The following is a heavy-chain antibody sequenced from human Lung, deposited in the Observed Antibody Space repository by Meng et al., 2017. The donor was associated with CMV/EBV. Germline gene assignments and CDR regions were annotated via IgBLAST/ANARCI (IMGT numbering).Heavy chain of an antibody. CDR1: GFTFSSYS. J-gene: IGHJ6*02. CDR2: ISSSSSYI. D-gene: IGHD5-12*01. V-gene: IGHV3-21*01. CDR3: ARDLRGYSGYDYPYHYYGMDV. Sequence: GGSLRLXCAASGFTFSSYSMNWVRQAPGKGLEWVSSISSSSSYIYYADSVKGRFTISRDNAKNSLYLQMNSLRAEDTAVYYCARDLRGYSGYDYPYHYYGMDVWGQGXTVTVSS.